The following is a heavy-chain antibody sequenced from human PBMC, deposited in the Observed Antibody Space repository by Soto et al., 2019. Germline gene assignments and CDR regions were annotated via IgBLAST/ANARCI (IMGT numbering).Heavy chain of an antibody. V-gene: IGHV3-33*01. D-gene: IGHD4-17*01. CDR3: ARESSPQDYVDLDY. Sequence: GGSLRLSCAASGFTFSSYGMHWVRQAPGKGLEWVAVIWYDGSNKYYADSVKGRFTISRDDSKNTLYLQMNSLRTEDTAVYYCARESSPQDYVDLDYWGPGTLVTVSS. CDR1: GFTFSSYG. J-gene: IGHJ4*02. CDR2: IWYDGSNK.